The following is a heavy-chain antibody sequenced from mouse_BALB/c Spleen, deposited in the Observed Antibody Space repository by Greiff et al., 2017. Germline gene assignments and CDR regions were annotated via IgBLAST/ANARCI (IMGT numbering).Heavy chain of an antibody. J-gene: IGHJ4*01. V-gene: IGHV2-9*02. CDR3: ARDYYGYVGPDYYAMDY. CDR1: GFSLTSYG. Sequence: VNLVESGPGLVAPSQSLSITCTVSGFSLTSYGVHWVRQPPGKGLEWLGVIWAGGSTNYNSALMSRLSISKDNSKSQVFLKMNSLQTDDTAMYYCARDYYGYVGPDYYAMDYWGQGTSVTVSS. D-gene: IGHD1-2*01. CDR2: IWAGGST.